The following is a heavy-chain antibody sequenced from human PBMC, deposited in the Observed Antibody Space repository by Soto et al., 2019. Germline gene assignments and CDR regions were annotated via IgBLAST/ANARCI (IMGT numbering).Heavy chain of an antibody. CDR1: GGSISSGDYY. CDR2: IYYSGST. CDR3: AGAVTGTGEVDYYYYGMDV. J-gene: IGHJ6*02. Sequence: SETLSLTCTVSGGSISSGDYYWSWIRQPPGKGLEWIGYIYYSGSTYYNPSLKSRVTISVDTSENQFSLKLSSVTAADTAVCYCAGAVTGTGEVDYYYYGMDVWGQGTTVTVSS. V-gene: IGHV4-30-4*01. D-gene: IGHD1-7*01.